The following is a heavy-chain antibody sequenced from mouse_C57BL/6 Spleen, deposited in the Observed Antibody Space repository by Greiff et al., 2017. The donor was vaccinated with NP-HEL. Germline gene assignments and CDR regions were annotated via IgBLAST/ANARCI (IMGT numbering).Heavy chain of an antibody. Sequence: LQESGAELVKPGASVKISCKASGYAFSSYWMNWVKQRPGKGLEWIGQIYPGDGDTNYTGKFKGKATLTADKSSRTAYMQLSSLTSEDSAVYFCARGGTYYAMDYWGQGTSVTVSS. CDR1: GYAFSSYW. CDR3: ARGGTYYAMDY. D-gene: IGHD3-3*01. J-gene: IGHJ4*01. CDR2: IYPGDGDT. V-gene: IGHV1-80*01.